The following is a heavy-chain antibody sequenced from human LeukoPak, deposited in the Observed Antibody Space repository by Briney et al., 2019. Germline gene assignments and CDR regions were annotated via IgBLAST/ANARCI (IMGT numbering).Heavy chain of an antibody. CDR2: IWYDGSNK. CDR3: ARGLKKNYYDSSGYPPDY. D-gene: IGHD3-22*01. CDR1: GFTFSGYG. Sequence: GGSLRLSCAASGFTFSGYGMHWVRQAPGKGLEWVAVIWYDGSNKYYADSVKGRFTISRDNSKNTLYLQMNSLRAEDTAVYYCARGLKKNYYDSSGYPPDYWGQGTLVTVSS. V-gene: IGHV3-33*01. J-gene: IGHJ4*02.